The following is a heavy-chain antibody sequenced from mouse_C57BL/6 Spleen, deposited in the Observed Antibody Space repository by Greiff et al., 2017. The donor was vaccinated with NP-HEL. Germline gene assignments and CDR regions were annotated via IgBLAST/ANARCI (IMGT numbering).Heavy chain of an antibody. Sequence: VQLQQSGPELVKPGASVKISCKASGYAFSSSWMNWVKQRPGKGLEWIGRIYPGDGDTNYNGKFKGKATLTADKSSSTAYMQLSSLTSEDSAVYFWARRGYYGSSQFAYWGQGTLVTVSA. CDR2: IYPGDGDT. CDR3: ARRGYYGSSQFAY. D-gene: IGHD1-1*01. J-gene: IGHJ3*01. V-gene: IGHV1-82*01. CDR1: GYAFSSSW.